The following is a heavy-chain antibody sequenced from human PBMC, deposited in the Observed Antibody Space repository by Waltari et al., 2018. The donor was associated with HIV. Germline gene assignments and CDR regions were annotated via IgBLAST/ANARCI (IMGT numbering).Heavy chain of an antibody. CDR1: EYTFTTSH. V-gene: IGHV1-2*04. D-gene: IGHD2-2*01. J-gene: IGHJ4*02. CDR3: ARALSTTWHNLDY. CDR2: INPDNGDT. Sequence: QVQLIQSGAEMKKPGASLKVSCKASEYTFTTSHIHWVPQAPGEGLEWMGWINPDNGDTQYAQKFQGWVSMTRDTSINTAYMNLTRLRSEDSAVYYCARALSTTWHNLDYWGQGTLVTVSS.